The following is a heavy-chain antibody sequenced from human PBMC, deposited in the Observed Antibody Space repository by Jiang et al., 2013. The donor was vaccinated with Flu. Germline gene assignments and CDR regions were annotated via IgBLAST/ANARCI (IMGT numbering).Heavy chain of an antibody. V-gene: IGHV3-30*03. CDR3: ATQFGYSYGPNWFDP. D-gene: IGHD5-18*01. Sequence: VQLLESGGGLVQPGGSLRLSCAASGFTFSSYGMHWVRQAPGKGLEWVAVISYDGSNKYYADSVKGRFTISRDNSKNTLYLQMNSLRAEDTAVYYCATQFGYSYGPNWFDPWGQGTLV. J-gene: IGHJ5*02. CDR1: GFTFSSYG. CDR2: ISYDGSNK.